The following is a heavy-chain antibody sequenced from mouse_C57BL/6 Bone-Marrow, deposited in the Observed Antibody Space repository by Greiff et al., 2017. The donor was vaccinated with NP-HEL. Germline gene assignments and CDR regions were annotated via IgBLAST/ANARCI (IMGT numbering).Heavy chain of an antibody. CDR3: TRLDMEDGY. V-gene: IGHV1-15*01. CDR1: GYTFTDYE. D-gene: IGHD2-3*01. CDR2: IDPETGGT. Sequence: VQLQESGAELVRPGASVTLSCKASGYTFTDYEMHWVKQTPVHGLEWIGAIDPETGGTAYNQKFKGKAILTADKSSSTAYMELRSLTSEDSAVYYCTRLDMEDGYWGQGTTLTVSS. J-gene: IGHJ2*01.